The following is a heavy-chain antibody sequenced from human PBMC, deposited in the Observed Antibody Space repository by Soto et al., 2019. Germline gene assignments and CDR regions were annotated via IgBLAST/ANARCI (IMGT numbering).Heavy chain of an antibody. CDR1: GFTFRDYS. CDR2: ITSKSTYI. D-gene: IGHD2-8*01. CDR3: ARSGVAALDS. V-gene: IGHV3-21*06. J-gene: IGHJ5*01. Sequence: EVQLVESGGGLVKPEGSLRLSCAASGFTFRDYSLNWVRQAPGKGLEWVSSITSKSTYIYYADSVKGRFTISRDNAKSSLYLQMDSLRADDTAVYFCARSGVAALDSWGQGTLVTVSS.